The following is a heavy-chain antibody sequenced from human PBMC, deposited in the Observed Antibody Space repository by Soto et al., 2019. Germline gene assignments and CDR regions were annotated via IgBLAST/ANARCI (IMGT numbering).Heavy chain of an antibody. D-gene: IGHD1-1*01. CDR1: GGSISSYY. Sequence: QVQLQESGPGLVKPSETLSLTCTVSGGSISSYYWSWIRQPPGKGLEWIGYIYYSGSTTYNPSLRSRVTIPVDTSKNQFSLNLSSMTAADTAVYSCARRYGSSFDYWGQGTLVTVSS. CDR3: ARRYGSSFDY. V-gene: IGHV4-59*08. J-gene: IGHJ4*02. CDR2: IYYSGST.